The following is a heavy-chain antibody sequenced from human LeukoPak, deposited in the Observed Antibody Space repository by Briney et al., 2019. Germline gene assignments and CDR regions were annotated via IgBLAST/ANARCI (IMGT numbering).Heavy chain of an antibody. CDR3: ARDPKPYYYYGMDV. Sequence: ETLSLTCTVSGGSISSYYWSWIRQPPGKGLEWISVIYSGGSTYYADSVKGRFTISRDNSKNTLYLQMNSLRAEDTAVYYCARDPKPYYYYGMDVWGQGTTVTVSS. CDR2: IYSGGST. J-gene: IGHJ6*02. V-gene: IGHV3-66*01. CDR1: GGSISSYY.